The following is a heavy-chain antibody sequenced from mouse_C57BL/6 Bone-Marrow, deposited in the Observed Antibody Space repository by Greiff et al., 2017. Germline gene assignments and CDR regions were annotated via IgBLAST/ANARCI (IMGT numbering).Heavy chain of an antibody. D-gene: IGHD2-4*01. CDR1: GYTFTRYW. J-gene: IGHJ3*01. Sequence: QVQLQQPGAELVKPGASVKLSCKASGYTFTRYWMHWVKQRPGQGLEWIGMIHPNSGSTNYNEKFKSKATLTVDQSSSTAYMQLSSLTSEDSAVYYCARVYEYDGLFAYWGQGTLVTVSA. CDR3: ARVYEYDGLFAY. V-gene: IGHV1-64*01. CDR2: IHPNSGST.